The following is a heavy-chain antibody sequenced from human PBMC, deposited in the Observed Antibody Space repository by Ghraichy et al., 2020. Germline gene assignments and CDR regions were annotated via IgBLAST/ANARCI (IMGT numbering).Heavy chain of an antibody. Sequence: SVKVSCKASGGTFSSYAISWVRQAPGQGLEWMGGIIPIFGTANYAQKFQGRVTITADESTSTAYMELSSLRSEDTAVYYCARAPLSYCSSTSCYQYFQHWGQGTLVTVSS. CDR2: IIPIFGTA. CDR1: GGTFSSYA. CDR3: ARAPLSYCSSTSCYQYFQH. V-gene: IGHV1-69*13. D-gene: IGHD2-2*01. J-gene: IGHJ1*01.